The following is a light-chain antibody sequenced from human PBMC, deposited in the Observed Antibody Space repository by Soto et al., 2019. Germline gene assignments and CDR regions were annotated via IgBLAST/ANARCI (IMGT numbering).Light chain of an antibody. V-gene: IGKV3-15*01. CDR1: QSVSSI. Sequence: EIVMTQSPATLSVSPGERATLSCRASQSVSSILAWYQQKPGQAPRLLIYAASARAAGIPARFSGSGSGTEFTLTISSLQSEDFAVYYCQQYNNWPLFFGGGTKVDIK. CDR3: QQYNNWPLF. CDR2: AAS. J-gene: IGKJ4*01.